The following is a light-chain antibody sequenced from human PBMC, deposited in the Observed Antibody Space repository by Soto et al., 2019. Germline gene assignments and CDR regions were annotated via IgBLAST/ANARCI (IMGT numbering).Light chain of an antibody. Sequence: DIQMTQSPSSLSASVGDRVTITCRASQSISSYLNWYQQKPGKAPKLLIYAASSLQSGVTSRFSGSGSGTEFTLTISSLQPEDFATYYCQQSYSTPIFTFGPGTKVDIK. J-gene: IGKJ3*01. V-gene: IGKV1-39*01. CDR2: AAS. CDR1: QSISSY. CDR3: QQSYSTPIFT.